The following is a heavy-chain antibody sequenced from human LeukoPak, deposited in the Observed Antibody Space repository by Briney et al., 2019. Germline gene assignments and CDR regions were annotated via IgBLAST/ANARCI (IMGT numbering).Heavy chain of an antibody. CDR1: GFTFSSYW. CDR3: ARDRVLHYFDY. J-gene: IGHJ4*02. CDR2: INNDGSST. D-gene: IGHD3-16*01. Sequence: PGGSLRLSCAASGFTFSSYWMHWVRQAPEKGLVWVSRINNDGSSTAYADSVKGRFTVSRDNTKNTLYLQMTSLRADDTAVYYCARDRVLHYFDYWGQGALVTVSS. V-gene: IGHV3-74*01.